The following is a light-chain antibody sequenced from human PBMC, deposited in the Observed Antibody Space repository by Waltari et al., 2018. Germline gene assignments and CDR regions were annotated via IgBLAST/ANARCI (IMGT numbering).Light chain of an antibody. CDR1: ESISSW. J-gene: IGKJ4*01. CDR2: KAS. V-gene: IGKV1-5*03. Sequence: DIQMTQSPSTLYASVGDRVTITCRASESISSWLAWYQQKPGKAPKLLIYKASSLETGVPSRFSGSGSGTEFTLTISSLQPDDFATYYCQQYYSYSITFGGGTKVEIK. CDR3: QQYYSYSIT.